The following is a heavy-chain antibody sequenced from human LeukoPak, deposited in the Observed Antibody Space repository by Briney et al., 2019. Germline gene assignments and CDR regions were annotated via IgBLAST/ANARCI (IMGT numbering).Heavy chain of an antibody. J-gene: IGHJ4*02. CDR2: ISYDGSNK. CDR3: ARGLHSGYYLEDY. D-gene: IGHD5-12*01. V-gene: IGHV3-30*01. Sequence: GGSLRLSCAASGFTFSSYAMHWVRQAPGKGLEWVAVISYDGSNKYYADSVKGRFTISRDNSKNTLYLQMNSLRAEDTAVYYCARGLHSGYYLEDYWGQGTLVTVSS. CDR1: GFTFSSYA.